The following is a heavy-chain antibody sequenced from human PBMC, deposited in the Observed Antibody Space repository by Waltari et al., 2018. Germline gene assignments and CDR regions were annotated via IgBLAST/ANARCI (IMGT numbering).Heavy chain of an antibody. V-gene: IGHV3-33*08. J-gene: IGHJ4*02. CDR3: ARGSYYDIEIGPFDY. CDR1: GFTFSSYG. Sequence: QVQLVESGGGVVQPGRSLRLSCAASGFTFSSYGMPWVRQAPGKGLEWVAVIWYDGSNKYYADSVKGRFTISRDNSKNTLYLQMNSLRAEDTAMYYCARGSYYDIEIGPFDYWGQGTLVTVSS. D-gene: IGHD3-9*01. CDR2: IWYDGSNK.